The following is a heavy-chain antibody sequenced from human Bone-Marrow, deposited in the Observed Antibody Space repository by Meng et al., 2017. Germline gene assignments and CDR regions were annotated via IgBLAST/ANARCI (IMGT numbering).Heavy chain of an antibody. J-gene: IGHJ6*02. D-gene: IGHD6-13*01. CDR3: AGDIGYSRCSPTVNHGMDV. CDR1: GASISSHY. Sequence: SETLSLTCPPPGASISSHYWSWIRQPPGKGLEWVGYIYYSGGTNYNPSLKSRVTISVDTSKNQFSLKLSSVTAADTAVYYCAGDIGYSRCSPTVNHGMDVWGQGTTVTVSS. CDR2: IYYSGGT. V-gene: IGHV4-59*11.